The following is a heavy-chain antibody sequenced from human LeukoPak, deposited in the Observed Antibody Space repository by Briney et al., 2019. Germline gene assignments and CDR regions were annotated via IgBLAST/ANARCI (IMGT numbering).Heavy chain of an antibody. Sequence: PSETLSLTCTVSGGSISSYYWSWIRQPAGKGLEWIGRIYTSGSTNYNPSLKSRVTISVDTSKNQFSLKLSSVTAADTAVYYCARGQGRRDSSGPTDYWGQGTLVTVSS. CDR1: GGSISSYY. J-gene: IGHJ4*02. CDR3: ARGQGRRDSSGPTDY. V-gene: IGHV4-4*07. CDR2: IYTSGST. D-gene: IGHD3-22*01.